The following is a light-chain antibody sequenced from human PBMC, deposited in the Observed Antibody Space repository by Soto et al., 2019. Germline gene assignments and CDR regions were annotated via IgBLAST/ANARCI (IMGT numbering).Light chain of an antibody. CDR1: QSLVYSDGNTY. Sequence: DSLMTQSPLSLPVTLGQPASISCRSNQSLVYSDGNTYLTWFQQRPGQSPRRLIYKVSNRDSGVPDRFSGSGSGTDFTLKISRVEAEDVGVYYCMQGTHWPPITFGQGTRLEIK. V-gene: IGKV2-30*01. CDR2: KVS. CDR3: MQGTHWPPIT. J-gene: IGKJ5*01.